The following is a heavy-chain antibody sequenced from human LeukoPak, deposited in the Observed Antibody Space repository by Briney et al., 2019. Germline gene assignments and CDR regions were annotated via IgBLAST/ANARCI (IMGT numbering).Heavy chain of an antibody. Sequence: ASVKVFCKASGYTFTGYHLHCVRQAPGQGLEWMGWMNPNSGATNFAQKYQGWVTMTRDTSISTAYMDLRGLRSEDTAVYYCARVNGFTPPTLVVYPYYFDYWGQGTLVTVSS. V-gene: IGHV1-2*04. D-gene: IGHD2-2*02. CDR1: GYTFTGYH. J-gene: IGHJ4*02. CDR3: ARVNGFTPPTLVVYPYYFDY. CDR2: MNPNSGAT.